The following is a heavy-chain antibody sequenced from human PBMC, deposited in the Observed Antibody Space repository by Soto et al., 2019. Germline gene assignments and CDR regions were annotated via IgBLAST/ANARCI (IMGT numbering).Heavy chain of an antibody. J-gene: IGHJ3*02. CDR2: ISWNSGSI. V-gene: IGHV3-9*01. Sequence: EVQLVESGGGLVQPGRSLRLSCAASGFTFDDYAMNWVRQAPGKGLEWVSGISWNSGSIVYSDSVKGRFTISRDNAKNSLYLQIISMRAMDTALYYSAKGAEIFGVVHKGDFDIWGQGTMVTVSS. CDR1: GFTFDDYA. CDR3: AKGAEIFGVVHKGDFDI. D-gene: IGHD3-3*01.